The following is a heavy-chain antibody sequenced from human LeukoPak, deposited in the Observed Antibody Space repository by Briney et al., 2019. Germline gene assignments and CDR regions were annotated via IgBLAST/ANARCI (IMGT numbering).Heavy chain of an antibody. CDR1: GFTFSSYS. CDR2: ISSSSSYI. V-gene: IGHV3-21*01. J-gene: IGHJ4*02. Sequence: PGGSLRLSCAASGFTFSSYSMNWVRQAPGKGLEWVSSISSSSSYIYYADSVKGLFTISRDNAKNSLYLQMNSLRAEDTAVYYCSLAATTFDYWGQGTLVTVSS. D-gene: IGHD1-1*01. CDR3: SLAATTFDY.